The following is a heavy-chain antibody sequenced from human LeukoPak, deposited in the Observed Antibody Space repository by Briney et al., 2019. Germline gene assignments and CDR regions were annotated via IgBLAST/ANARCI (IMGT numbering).Heavy chain of an antibody. J-gene: IGHJ5*02. CDR2: IIPIFGTA. Sequence: SVKVSCKASGGTFSSYATSWVRQAPGQGLEWMGGIIPIFGTANYAQKFQGRVTITADKSTSTAYMELSSLRSEDTAVYYCAREIAAAGTMLGFDPWGQGTLVTVSS. D-gene: IGHD6-13*01. V-gene: IGHV1-69*06. CDR1: GGTFSSYA. CDR3: AREIAAAGTMLGFDP.